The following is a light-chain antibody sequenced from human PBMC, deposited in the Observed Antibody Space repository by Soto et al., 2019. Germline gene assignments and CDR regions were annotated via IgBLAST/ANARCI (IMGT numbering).Light chain of an antibody. J-gene: IGLJ1*01. CDR2: EVS. Sequence: QSVLTQPASVSGARGQSIPMSCTGTSSDVGGYNYVSWYQQHPGKAPKLMIYEVSNRPSGVSNRFSCSKSGNTASLTISGLQAEDEADYYCSSYTSSSTLESVFGTGTKV. V-gene: IGLV2-14*01. CDR3: SSYTSSSTLESV. CDR1: SSDVGGYNY.